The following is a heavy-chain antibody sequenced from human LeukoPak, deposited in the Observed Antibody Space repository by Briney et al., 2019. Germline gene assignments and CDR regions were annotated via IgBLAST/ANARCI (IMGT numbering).Heavy chain of an antibody. V-gene: IGHV3-23*01. J-gene: IGHJ3*02. D-gene: IGHD2-15*01. CDR2: ISGSGGST. CDR3: AKDPQGISDAFDI. CDR1: GFTFSSYA. Sequence: GGSLRLSCAASGFTFSSYAMSWVRQAPGKGLEWVSAISGSGGSTYYADSVKGRFTISRDNSKNTLYLQMNSLRAEDTAVYYGAKDPQGISDAFDIWGQGTMVTVSS.